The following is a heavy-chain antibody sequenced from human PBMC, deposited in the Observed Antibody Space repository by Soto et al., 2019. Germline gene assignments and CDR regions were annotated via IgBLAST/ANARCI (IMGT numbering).Heavy chain of an antibody. D-gene: IGHD6-19*01. Sequence: GGSLRLSCAASGFTFSSYWMNWGRQAPGKGLEWVATIKQDGSEKYYVDSVKGRFTISRDNAKNSLYLQVNSLRAEDTAVFYCARGQIAVARGGAFDIWGQGTMVTVSS. CDR2: IKQDGSEK. CDR3: ARGQIAVARGGAFDI. V-gene: IGHV3-7*01. CDR1: GFTFSSYW. J-gene: IGHJ3*02.